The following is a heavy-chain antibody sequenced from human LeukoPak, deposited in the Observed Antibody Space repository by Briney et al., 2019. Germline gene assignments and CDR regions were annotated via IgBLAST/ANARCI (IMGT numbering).Heavy chain of an antibody. CDR1: GFTFSNYG. Sequence: PGGSLRLSCAASGFTFSNYGKTWVRQAPGKGLEWVSAISGSGTYIHYADSVKGRFTISRDNSKNTLYLQMNSLRVEDTALYYCAKDSGRYSSLSEDDNWGQGTLVTVSS. CDR2: ISGSGTYI. D-gene: IGHD6-6*01. CDR3: AKDSGRYSSLSEDDN. J-gene: IGHJ4*02. V-gene: IGHV3-23*01.